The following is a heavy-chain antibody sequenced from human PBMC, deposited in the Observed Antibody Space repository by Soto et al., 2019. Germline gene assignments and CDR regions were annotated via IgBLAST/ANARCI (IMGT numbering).Heavy chain of an antibody. CDR1: GGSINSGGYF. V-gene: IGHV4-31*03. Sequence: QVQLQESGPGLVKPSQTLSLTCTVSGGSINSGGYFWTWIRQHPEKGLEWIGYIHYSGNTYYNPSLKSRLTISVDTSKNQFSLKLNSVTAADTAVYYCARDGSNSRYYDYGMDVWGQGTTVTVSS. CDR2: IHYSGNT. D-gene: IGHD1-26*01. J-gene: IGHJ6*02. CDR3: ARDGSNSRYYDYGMDV.